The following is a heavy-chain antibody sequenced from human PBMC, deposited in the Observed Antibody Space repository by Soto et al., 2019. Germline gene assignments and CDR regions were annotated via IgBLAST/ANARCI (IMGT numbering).Heavy chain of an antibody. CDR3: AKDTAAGTLYYYYGMDV. V-gene: IGHV3-23*01. D-gene: IGHD6-13*01. CDR2: ISGSGGST. Sequence: PGGCLRLSCAASGFTFSSYAMSWVRQAPGKGLEWVSAISGSGGSTYYADSVKGRFTISRDNSKNTLYLQMNSLRAEDTAVYYCAKDTAAGTLYYYYGMDVWGQGTTVTVSS. CDR1: GFTFSSYA. J-gene: IGHJ6*02.